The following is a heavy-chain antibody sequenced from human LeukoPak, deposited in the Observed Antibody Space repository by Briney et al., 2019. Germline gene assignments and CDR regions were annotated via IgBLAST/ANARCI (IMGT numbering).Heavy chain of an antibody. CDR1: GPSFSSYSVA. D-gene: IGHD6-19*01. Sequence: ETLTLLCVISGPSFSSYSVAWACISQFPSRGLEWLGRTYYRSKWYNDYAVCVKSRITINPATSKNQFSLPLNSVTPEDTAVYYCARGPLKQWLGYYFDYWGQGTLVTVSS. CDR3: ARGPLKQWLGYYFDY. CDR2: TYYRSKWYN. J-gene: IGHJ4*02. V-gene: IGHV6-1*01.